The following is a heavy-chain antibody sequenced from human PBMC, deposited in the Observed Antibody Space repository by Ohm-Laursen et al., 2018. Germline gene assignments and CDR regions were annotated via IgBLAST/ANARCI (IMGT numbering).Heavy chain of an antibody. CDR2: IYYSGST. V-gene: IGHV4-59*08. Sequence: SDTLSLTCIVSGGSISSYYWSWIRQPPGKGLEWIGYIYYSGSTNYNPSLKSRVTISVDTSKNQFSLKLSSVTAADTAVYYCASRLTSGFWDWYFALWGRGTLVTVSS. CDR3: ASRLTSGFWDWYFAL. J-gene: IGHJ2*01. CDR1: GGSISSYY. D-gene: IGHD3-22*01.